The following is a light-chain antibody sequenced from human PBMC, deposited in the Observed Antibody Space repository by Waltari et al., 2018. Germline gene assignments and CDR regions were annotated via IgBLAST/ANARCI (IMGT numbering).Light chain of an antibody. J-gene: IGKJ1*01. CDR3: QHYKNLPVS. V-gene: IGKV3-20*01. CDR1: QSVSIY. Sequence: IVLTQSPGTLSLSPGERATLSCRASQSVSIYLAWYQQKPGQAPRLLIYHTSTRATGIAYRFSGSGSGADFSLTSGGLEPEDFAVYYCQHYKNLPVSFGQGTRVEIK. CDR2: HTS.